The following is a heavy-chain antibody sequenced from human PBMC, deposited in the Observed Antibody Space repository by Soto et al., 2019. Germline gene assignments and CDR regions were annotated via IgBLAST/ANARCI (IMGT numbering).Heavy chain of an antibody. CDR1: GGTFSSYA. Sequence: SVKVSCKASGGTFSSYAISWVRQAPGQGLEWMEGIIPIFGTANYAQKFQGRATITADESTNTAYMELSSLRSEDTAVYYCASPGGSPGWFDPWGQGTLVTVSS. D-gene: IGHD3-10*01. V-gene: IGHV1-69*13. J-gene: IGHJ5*02. CDR3: ASPGGSPGWFDP. CDR2: IIPIFGTA.